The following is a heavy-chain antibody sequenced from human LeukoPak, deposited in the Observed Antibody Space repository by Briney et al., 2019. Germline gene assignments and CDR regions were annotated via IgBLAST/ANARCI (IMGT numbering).Heavy chain of an antibody. CDR1: GGSISSGSYY. CDR2: IYTSGST. V-gene: IGHV4-61*02. J-gene: IGHJ4*02. CDR3: ARDGETYYYGSGSSPRFFDY. D-gene: IGHD3-10*01. Sequence: PSQTLSLTCTVSGGSISSGSYYWSWIRQPAGKGLEWIGRIYTSGSTNYNPSLKSRVTISVDTSKNQFSLKLSSVTAADTAVYYCARDGETYYYGSGSSPRFFDYWGQGTLVTVSS.